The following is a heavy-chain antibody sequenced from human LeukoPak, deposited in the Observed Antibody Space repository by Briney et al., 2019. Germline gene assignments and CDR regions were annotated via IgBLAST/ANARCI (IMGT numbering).Heavy chain of an antibody. Sequence: GGSLRLSCAASGFTFSRFWMFWVRQAPGKGPVWVSRINSDGTTTNYADSVKGRFTISRDNAKNSLYLQMNSVRDEDTAVYYCARVVDYGWFDPWGQGTLVAVSS. CDR3: ARVVDYGWFDP. V-gene: IGHV3-74*01. CDR2: INSDGTTT. J-gene: IGHJ5*02. D-gene: IGHD3-16*01. CDR1: GFTFSRFW.